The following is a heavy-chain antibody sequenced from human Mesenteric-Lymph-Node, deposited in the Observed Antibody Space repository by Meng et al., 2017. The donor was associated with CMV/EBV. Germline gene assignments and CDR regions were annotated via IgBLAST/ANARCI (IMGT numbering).Heavy chain of an antibody. V-gene: IGHV3-30-3*02. D-gene: IGHD6-13*01. CDR3: AKPSGYSSSWYHY. Sequence: GESLKISCAASGFTFSSYGMHWVRQAPGKGLEWVAVISYDGSNKYYADSVKGRFTISRDNSKNTLYLQMNSLRAEDTAVYYCAKPSGYSSSWYHYWGQGTLVTVSS. J-gene: IGHJ4*02. CDR1: GFTFSSYG. CDR2: ISYDGSNK.